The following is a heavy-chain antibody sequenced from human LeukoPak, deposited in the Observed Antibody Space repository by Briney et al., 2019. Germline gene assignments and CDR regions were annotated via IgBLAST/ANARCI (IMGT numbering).Heavy chain of an antibody. CDR3: ARDWRISDAFDI. Sequence: GGSLRLSCAASGFTVSSNYMSWVRQAPGKGLEWVSVIYSGGSTYYADSVKGRFTISRDNSKNTLYLQMNSLRAEDTAVYYCARDWRISDAFDIWGQGTMVTVSS. V-gene: IGHV3-53*01. CDR1: GFTVSSNY. CDR2: IYSGGST. D-gene: IGHD2/OR15-2a*01. J-gene: IGHJ3*02.